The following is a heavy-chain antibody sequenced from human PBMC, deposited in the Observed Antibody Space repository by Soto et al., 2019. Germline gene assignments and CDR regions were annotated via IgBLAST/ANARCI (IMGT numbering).Heavy chain of an antibody. Sequence: ASVKVSCKASGYTFTSYGISWVRQAPGQGLEWMGWISAYNGNTNYAQKLQGRVTMTTDTSTSTAYMGLRSLRSDDTAVYYCARDESGGYYDFWSGYFANYYYYGMDVWGQGTTVTVSS. CDR1: GYTFTSYG. J-gene: IGHJ6*02. D-gene: IGHD3-3*01. CDR2: ISAYNGNT. CDR3: ARDESGGYYDFWSGYFANYYYYGMDV. V-gene: IGHV1-18*04.